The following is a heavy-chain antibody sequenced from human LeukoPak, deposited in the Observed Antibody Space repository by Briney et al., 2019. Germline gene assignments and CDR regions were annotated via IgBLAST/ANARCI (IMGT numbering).Heavy chain of an antibody. CDR2: ISGSGGNT. Sequence: GGSLRLSCAASGFTFRKHGMNWVRQAPGKGLEWVSGISGSGGNTYYTDSVRGRLSISRDNSKNTLYLQVNSLRAEDTAVYYCAKGRTEGGTLALDYWGQGTLVTVSS. CDR3: AKGRTEGGTLALDY. V-gene: IGHV3-23*01. J-gene: IGHJ4*02. D-gene: IGHD6-19*01. CDR1: GFTFRKHG.